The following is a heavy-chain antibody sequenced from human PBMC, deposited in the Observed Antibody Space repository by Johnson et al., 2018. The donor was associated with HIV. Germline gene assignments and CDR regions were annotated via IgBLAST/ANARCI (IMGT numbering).Heavy chain of an antibody. CDR1: AFTVSSNY. D-gene: IGHD3-10*01. CDR2: IGTAGDT. V-gene: IGHV3-13*01. J-gene: IGHJ3*02. Sequence: VQLVESGGGLVQPGGSLRLSCVATAFTVSSNYMSWVRQAPGKGLEWVSAIGTAGDTYYPGSVKGRFTISRENAKNSLYLQMNSLRAGDTAVYYCAREEVLDAFDIWGQGTMVT. CDR3: AREEVLDAFDI.